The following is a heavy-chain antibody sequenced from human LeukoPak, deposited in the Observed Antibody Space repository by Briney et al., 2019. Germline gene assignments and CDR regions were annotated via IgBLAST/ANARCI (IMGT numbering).Heavy chain of an antibody. J-gene: IGHJ4*02. CDR2: ISWDGGST. V-gene: IGHV3-43*01. CDR1: GFTFDDYT. CDR3: AKDGYSSIPGFHFEY. Sequence: GGSLRLSCAASGFTFDDYTMHWVRQAPGKGLEWVSLISWDGGSTYYADSVKGRFTISRDNSKKTLYLHLNSLRVEDAAVYYCAKDGYSSIPGFHFEYWGQGTPVTVSS. D-gene: IGHD6-13*01.